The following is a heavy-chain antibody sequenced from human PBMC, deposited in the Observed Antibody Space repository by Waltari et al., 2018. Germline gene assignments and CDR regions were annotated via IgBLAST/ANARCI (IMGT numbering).Heavy chain of an antibody. CDR1: GFTFSSYG. D-gene: IGHD3-22*01. Sequence: QVQLVESGGGVVQPGRSLRLSCAASGFTFSSYGMHWVRQAPGQGLEWGAVIWYDGSNKYYADSVKGRFTISRDNSKNTLYLQMNSLRAEDTAVYYCARDYYDSSGYIVGYFDLWGRGTLVTVSS. V-gene: IGHV3-33*01. CDR2: IWYDGSNK. CDR3: ARDYYDSSGYIVGYFDL. J-gene: IGHJ2*01.